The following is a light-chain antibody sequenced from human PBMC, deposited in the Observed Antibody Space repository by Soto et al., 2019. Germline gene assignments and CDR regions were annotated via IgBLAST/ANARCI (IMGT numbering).Light chain of an antibody. CDR3: QQYNNWPPGAT. V-gene: IGKV3-15*01. J-gene: IGKJ3*01. CDR1: LTVNTN. Sequence: DIVMTQSPATLSVSPGERATLSCRASLTVNTNLAWYQQKPGQAPRLLIYYASTRATGIPARFSGSGSGKEFTLTISSVQSEDSAVYYCQQYNNWPPGATFGPGTKVEIK. CDR2: YAS.